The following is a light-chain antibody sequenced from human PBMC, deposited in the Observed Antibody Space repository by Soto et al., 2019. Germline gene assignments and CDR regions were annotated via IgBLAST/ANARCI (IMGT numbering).Light chain of an antibody. J-gene: IGKJ1*01. CDR3: LQYHTYRT. Sequence: DIQMTQSPSTLSASVGDRVTITCRASQSISPWLAWYQQKPGKAPKLLIFDASNLESGVPSRFGGSGSGTEFTLTISSLQPDDFATYYCLQYHTYRTLGQGTKVDIK. CDR1: QSISPW. CDR2: DAS. V-gene: IGKV1-5*01.